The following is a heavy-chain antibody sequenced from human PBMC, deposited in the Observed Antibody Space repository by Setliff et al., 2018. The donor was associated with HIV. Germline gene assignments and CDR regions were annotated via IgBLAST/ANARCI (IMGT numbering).Heavy chain of an antibody. CDR3: ARAPSWQRQVDF. CDR1: GFTFSNYA. D-gene: IGHD6-25*01. V-gene: IGHV3-30*04. CDR2: ISYDGNYK. Sequence: GGSLRLSCAVSGFTFSNYATHWVRQASGKGLEWVAVISYDGNYKYYSDSVKGRFTISRDNSKNTLYLQMDSLRPKDTAAYYCARAPSWQRQVDFWGQGTLVTVSS. J-gene: IGHJ4*02.